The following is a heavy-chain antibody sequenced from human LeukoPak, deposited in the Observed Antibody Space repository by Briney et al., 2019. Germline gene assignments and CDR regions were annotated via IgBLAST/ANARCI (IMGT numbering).Heavy chain of an antibody. CDR3: TRVRANNFDY. CDR2: INPSSGAT. CDR1: GYTFNYYY. D-gene: IGHD1/OR15-1a*01. Sequence: ASVKVSCKASGYTFNYYYMHWVRQAPGQGLEWMGWINPSSGATNYAQKFQGRVTMTRDTSVSTAYMELSRLRSDDSAVYYCTRVRANNFDYWGQGTLVTVSS. J-gene: IGHJ4*02. V-gene: IGHV1-2*02.